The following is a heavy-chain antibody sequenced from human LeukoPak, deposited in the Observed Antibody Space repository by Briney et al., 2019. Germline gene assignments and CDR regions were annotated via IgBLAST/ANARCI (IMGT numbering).Heavy chain of an antibody. J-gene: IGHJ4*02. CDR2: ISYDESNK. CDR3: ARVNYDFWSGYPGVGYFDY. V-gene: IGHV3-30*01. D-gene: IGHD3-3*01. Sequence: GGSLRLSCAASGFTFSSYAMHWVRQAPGKGLEWVAVISYDESNKYYADSVKGRFTISRDNSKNTLYLQMNSLRAEDTAVYYCARVNYDFWSGYPGVGYFDYWGQGTLVTVSS. CDR1: GFTFSSYA.